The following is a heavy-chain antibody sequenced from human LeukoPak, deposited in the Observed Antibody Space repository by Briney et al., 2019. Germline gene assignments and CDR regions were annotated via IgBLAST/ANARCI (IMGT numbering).Heavy chain of an antibody. Sequence: GRSLRLSCAASGFTFDDYAMHWVRQAPGKGLEWVSGISWNSGSIGYADSVKGRFTISRDNAKNSLYLQMNSLRAEDTALYYCAKGIAAAGTGNFQHWGQGTLVTVSS. J-gene: IGHJ1*01. CDR3: AKGIAAAGTGNFQH. CDR2: ISWNSGSI. V-gene: IGHV3-9*01. D-gene: IGHD6-13*01. CDR1: GFTFDDYA.